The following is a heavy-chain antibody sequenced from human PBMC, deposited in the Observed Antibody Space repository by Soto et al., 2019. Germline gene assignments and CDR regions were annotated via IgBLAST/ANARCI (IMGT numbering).Heavy chain of an antibody. CDR2: IKSKTDGGTT. V-gene: IGHV3-15*01. D-gene: IGHD3-10*01. CDR1: GFTVSNAW. J-gene: IGHJ4*02. CDR3: TTEHDDGSGSIYAFGY. Sequence: EVQLVESGGGLVKPGGSLRLSWAASGFTVSNAWMSWVRQAPGKGLEWVGRIKSKTDGGTTDYAAPVKGRFTISRDDSKNTLYLQINSLKTEDTAVYYCTTEHDDGSGSIYAFGYCGQGTLVTVSS.